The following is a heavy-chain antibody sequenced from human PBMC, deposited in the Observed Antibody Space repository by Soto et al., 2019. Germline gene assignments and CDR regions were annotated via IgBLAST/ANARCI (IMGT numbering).Heavy chain of an antibody. CDR1: GFTFSRHW. J-gene: IGHJ3*02. CDR3: ARERGLGPKDDAFDI. D-gene: IGHD1-26*01. CDR2: IKEDGSDK. V-gene: IGHV3-7*04. Sequence: EVQLVESGGGLVQPGGSLRLSCAASGFTFSRHWMTWVRQAPGKGLEWVANIKEDGSDKYYVDSVKGRFTISRDNGKNSLYLQMNSLRAEDTAVYYCARERGLGPKDDAFDIWGQGTMVTVSS.